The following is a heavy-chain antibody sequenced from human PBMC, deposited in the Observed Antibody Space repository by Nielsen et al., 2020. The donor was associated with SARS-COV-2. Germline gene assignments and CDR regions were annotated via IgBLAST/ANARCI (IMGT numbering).Heavy chain of an antibody. D-gene: IGHD3-22*01. CDR3: ARAPITMIVVVNAFDI. V-gene: IGHV4-31*03. CDR1: GGSFSSGGYY. J-gene: IGHJ3*02. Sequence: SETLSLTCTVSGGSFSSGGYYWSWIRQHPGKGLEWIGYIYYSGSTYYNPSLKSRVTISVDTSKNQFSLKLSSVTAADTAVYYCARAPITMIVVVNAFDIWGQGTMVTVSS. CDR2: IYYSGST.